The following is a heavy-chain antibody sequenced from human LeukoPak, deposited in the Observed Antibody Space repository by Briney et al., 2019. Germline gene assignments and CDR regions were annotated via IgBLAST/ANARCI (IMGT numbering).Heavy chain of an antibody. Sequence: GSLRLSCAASGFTFSSYGMHWVRQAPGKGLEWIGEINHSGSTNYNPSLKSRVTISVDTSKNQFSLKLSSVTAADTAVYYCARHAGYCSSTSCYGRIDAFDIWGQGTMVTVSS. CDR3: ARHAGYCSSTSCYGRIDAFDI. V-gene: IGHV4-34*01. J-gene: IGHJ3*02. CDR2: INHSGST. CDR1: GFTFSSYG. D-gene: IGHD2-2*01.